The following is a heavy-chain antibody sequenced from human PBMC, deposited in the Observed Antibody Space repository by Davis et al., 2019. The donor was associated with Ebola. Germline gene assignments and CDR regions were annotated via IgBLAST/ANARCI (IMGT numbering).Heavy chain of an antibody. D-gene: IGHD6-13*01. J-gene: IGHJ4*02. CDR2: IRSKANSYAT. Sequence: PGGSLRLSCAASGFTFSGSSMHWVRQASGNGLEWVGRIRSKANSYATAYAASVKGRFTISRDDSKNTAYLQMNSLKTEDTAVYYCTSSGAIAAAGASDDWGQGTLVTVSS. V-gene: IGHV3-73*01. CDR3: TSSGAIAAAGASDD. CDR1: GFTFSGSS.